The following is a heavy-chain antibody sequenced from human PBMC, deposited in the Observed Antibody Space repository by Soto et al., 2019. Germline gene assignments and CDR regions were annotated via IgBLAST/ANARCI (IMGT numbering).Heavy chain of an antibody. Sequence: GGSLRLSCAASGFTFSSYGMHWVRQAPGKGLEWVAVIWYDGSNKYYADSVKGRFTISRDNSKNTLYLQMNSLRAEDTAVYYCARSGGVTVMYDAFDIWGQGTMVTVSS. D-gene: IGHD4-17*01. J-gene: IGHJ3*02. CDR3: ARSGGVTVMYDAFDI. CDR2: IWYDGSNK. V-gene: IGHV3-33*01. CDR1: GFTFSSYG.